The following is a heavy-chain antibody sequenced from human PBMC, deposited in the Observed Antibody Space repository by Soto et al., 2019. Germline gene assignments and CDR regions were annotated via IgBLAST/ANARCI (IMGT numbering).Heavy chain of an antibody. CDR3: ASDLNWPNF. V-gene: IGHV3-7*01. CDR2: IKPDGSER. CDR1: GFTFSTYF. Sequence: EVQLVESVGGLVQPGGSLILSCAASGFTFSTYFMTWVRQAPGKGLEWVATIKPDGSERWYVDSVKGRFTISRDNAKNSLYLEMNSLRAEDTAVYFCASDLNWPNFWGQGSLVAVSS. J-gene: IGHJ4*02. D-gene: IGHD1-20*01.